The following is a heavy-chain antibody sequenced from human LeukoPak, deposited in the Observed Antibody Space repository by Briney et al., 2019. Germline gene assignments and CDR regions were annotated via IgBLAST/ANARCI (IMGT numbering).Heavy chain of an antibody. D-gene: IGHD3-22*01. CDR2: ISSSSSYI. V-gene: IGHV3-21*01. Sequence: GGSLRLSCAASGFTFSSYSMNWVRQAPGKGLEWVSSISSSSSYIYYADSVKGRFTISRDNAKNSLYLQMNSLRAEDTAVYYCARYYYYDGSGYGYYFDYWGQGTLVTVSS. CDR3: ARYYYYDGSGYGYYFDY. J-gene: IGHJ4*02. CDR1: GFTFSSYS.